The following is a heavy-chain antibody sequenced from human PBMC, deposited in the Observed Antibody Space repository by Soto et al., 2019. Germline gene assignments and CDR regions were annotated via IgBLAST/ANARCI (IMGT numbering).Heavy chain of an antibody. CDR1: GGSFSGYY. CDR3: ARGARQLSNPYYFDY. Sequence: SETLSLTCAVYGGSFSGYYWSWIRQPPGKGLEWIGEINHSGSTNYNPSLKSRVTISVDTSKNQFSLKLSSVTAADTAVYYCARGARQLSNPYYFDYWGQGTLVTVSS. V-gene: IGHV4-34*01. J-gene: IGHJ4*02. D-gene: IGHD6-13*01. CDR2: INHSGST.